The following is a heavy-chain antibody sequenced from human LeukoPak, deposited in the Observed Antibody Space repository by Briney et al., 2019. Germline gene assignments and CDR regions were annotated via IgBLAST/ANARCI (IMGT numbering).Heavy chain of an antibody. D-gene: IGHD6-6*01. CDR2: IYYSGST. CDR1: GGSISSYY. J-gene: IGHJ4*02. V-gene: IGHV4-59*01. CDR3: ARGASSPSAPLDY. Sequence: PSETLSLTCSVSGGSISSYYWSWIRQPPGKGLGWIGYIYYSGSTDYNPSLKSRVTISVDMSKNQFSLKLSSVTAADTALYYCARGASSPSAPLDYWGQGTLVTVSS.